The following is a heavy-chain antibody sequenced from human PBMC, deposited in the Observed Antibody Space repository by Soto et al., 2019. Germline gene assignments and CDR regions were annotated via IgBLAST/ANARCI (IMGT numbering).Heavy chain of an antibody. J-gene: IGHJ4*02. Sequence: TPSLACTVSGGCISSGDTYWPWIRQHPGTGLEWIGYIYYSGSAYYNPSLKSRVTISVDTSRSQFSLKLSSVTAADTAVYYCARTFYYGSGTSAYWGQGTLVT. CDR3: ARTFYYGSGTSAY. CDR2: IYYSGSA. D-gene: IGHD3-10*01. V-gene: IGHV4-31*03. CDR1: GGCISSGDTY.